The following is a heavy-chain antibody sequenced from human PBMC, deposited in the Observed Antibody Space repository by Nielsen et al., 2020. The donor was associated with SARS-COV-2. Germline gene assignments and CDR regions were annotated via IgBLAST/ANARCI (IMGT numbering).Heavy chain of an antibody. D-gene: IGHD5-12*01. J-gene: IGHJ4*02. CDR2: IYHSGST. Sequence: WIRQPPGKGLEWIGEIYHSGSTNYNPSLKSRVTISVDTSKNQFSLKLSSVTAADTAVYYCARGRGYRGRAFDYWGQGTLVTVSS. CDR3: ARGRGYRGRAFDY. V-gene: IGHV4-34*01.